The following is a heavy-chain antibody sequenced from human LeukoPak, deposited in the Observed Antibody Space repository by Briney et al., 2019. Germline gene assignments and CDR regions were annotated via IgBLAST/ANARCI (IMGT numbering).Heavy chain of an antibody. D-gene: IGHD4-11*01. V-gene: IGHV3-48*02. CDR3: ARFKVTVTSIP. Sequence: GGSLRLSCAASGFTFSSYSMNWVRQAPGKGLEWVSYISSSSSTIYYADSVKGRFTISRDNARNSLHLQMNSLGDDDTAVYYCARFKVTVTSIPWGQGTLVTVSS. J-gene: IGHJ5*02. CDR1: GFTFSSYS. CDR2: ISSSSSTI.